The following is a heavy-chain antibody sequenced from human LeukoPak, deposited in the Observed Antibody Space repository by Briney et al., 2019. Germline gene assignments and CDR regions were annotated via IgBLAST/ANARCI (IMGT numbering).Heavy chain of an antibody. CDR3: AKSGERITMVRGVITYFDY. V-gene: IGHV3-23*01. Sequence: PGGSLRLSCAASGFTFSGYAMSWVRQAPGKGLEWVSAISGSGGSTYYADSVKGRFTISRDNSKNTLYLQMNSLRAEDTAVYYCAKSGERITMVRGVITYFDYWGQGTLVTVSS. J-gene: IGHJ4*02. D-gene: IGHD3-10*01. CDR2: ISGSGGST. CDR1: GFTFSGYA.